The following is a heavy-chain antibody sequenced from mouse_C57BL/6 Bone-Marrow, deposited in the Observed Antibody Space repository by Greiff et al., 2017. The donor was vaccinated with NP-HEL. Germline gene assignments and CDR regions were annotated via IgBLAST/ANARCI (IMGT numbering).Heavy chain of an antibody. CDR2: IDPENGDT. Sequence: DVQLQESGAELVRPGASVKLSCTASGFNIKDDYMHWVKQRPEQGLEWIGWIDPENGDTEYASKFQGKATITADTSSNTAYLQLSSLTSEDTAVYYCTKSNYWYFDVWGTGTTVTVSS. V-gene: IGHV14-4*01. CDR1: GFNIKDDY. D-gene: IGHD2-5*01. J-gene: IGHJ1*03. CDR3: TKSNYWYFDV.